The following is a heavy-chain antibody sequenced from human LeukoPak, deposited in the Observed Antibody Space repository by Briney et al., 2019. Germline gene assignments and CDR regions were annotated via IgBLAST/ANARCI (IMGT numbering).Heavy chain of an antibody. Sequence: SVKVSCKASGGTFSSYVINWVRQAPGQGLEWMGGIIPIFGTANYAQKFQGRVTITADKSTSTAYMELRSLRSDDTAVYYCARLQLAHYYMDVWGKGTTVTISS. CDR2: IIPIFGTA. V-gene: IGHV1-69*06. CDR3: ARLQLAHYYMDV. D-gene: IGHD5-18*01. J-gene: IGHJ6*03. CDR1: GGTFSSYV.